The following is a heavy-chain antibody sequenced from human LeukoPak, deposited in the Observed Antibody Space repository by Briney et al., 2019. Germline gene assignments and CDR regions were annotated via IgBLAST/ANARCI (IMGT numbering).Heavy chain of an antibody. CDR2: ISSSGKTI. J-gene: IGHJ4*02. V-gene: IGHV3-48*04. Sequence: PGRSLRLSCAASGFTFSAYGMHWVRQAPGKGLEWVSYISSSGKTIYYADSTKGRFTVSRDNAKNSLYLQMNSLRAEDTALYYCAGGVGWYWGQGTLVTVSS. CDR1: GFTFSAYG. D-gene: IGHD1-26*01. CDR3: AGGVGWY.